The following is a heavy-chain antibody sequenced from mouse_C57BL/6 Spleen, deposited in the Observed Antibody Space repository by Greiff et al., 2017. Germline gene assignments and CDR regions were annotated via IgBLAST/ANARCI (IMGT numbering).Heavy chain of an antibody. CDR2: IYPGSGST. CDR1: GYTFTSYW. CDR3: AGIYYDYDEGFAY. Sequence: QVQLQQSGAELVKPGASVKMSCKASGYTFTSYWITWVKQRPGQGLEWIGDIYPGSGSTNYNEKFKSKATLTVDTSSSTAYMQLSSLTSEDSAVYYCAGIYYDYDEGFAYWGQGTLVTVSA. J-gene: IGHJ3*01. V-gene: IGHV1-55*01. D-gene: IGHD2-4*01.